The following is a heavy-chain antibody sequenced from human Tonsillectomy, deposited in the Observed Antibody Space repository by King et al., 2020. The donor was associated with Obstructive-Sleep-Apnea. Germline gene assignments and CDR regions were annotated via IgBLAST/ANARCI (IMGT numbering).Heavy chain of an antibody. V-gene: IGHV1-2*02. J-gene: IGHJ4*02. D-gene: IGHD3-22*01. Sequence: QLVQSGAEVKKPGASVKVSCKASGYTFTGYFMHWVRQAPGQGLEWLGWITPNSGYTNYAQKFQGRVTMSRDTSISTAYMVLSRLRSDDTAVYYCARDFSYYDSSGYICLWGQGTLVTVSS. CDR1: GYTFTGYF. CDR2: ITPNSGYT. CDR3: ARDFSYYDSSGYICL.